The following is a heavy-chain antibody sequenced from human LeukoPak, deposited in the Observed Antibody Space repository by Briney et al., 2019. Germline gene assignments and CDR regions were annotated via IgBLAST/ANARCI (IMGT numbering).Heavy chain of an antibody. Sequence: SETLSLTCTVSGGSISSYYWGWIRQPPGKGLEWIGYIYYSGTTNYNPSLKSRVTISIDTSKNQFSLKLISVTAADTAVYYCASFFSATRGELLDWGQGTLVTVSS. CDR2: IYYSGTT. CDR3: ASFFSATRGELLD. CDR1: GGSISSYY. J-gene: IGHJ4*02. D-gene: IGHD3-10*01. V-gene: IGHV4-59*01.